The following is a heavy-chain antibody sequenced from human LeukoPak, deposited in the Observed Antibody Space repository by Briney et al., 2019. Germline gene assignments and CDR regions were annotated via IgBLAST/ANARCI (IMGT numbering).Heavy chain of an antibody. V-gene: IGHV3-23*01. CDR3: ARGNYGGNSVFDY. J-gene: IGHJ4*02. Sequence: PGGSLRLSCAASGFTFSSYAMSWVRQAPGKGLEWVSAISGSGGSTGYADSVKGRFTISRDNAKNSLYLQMNSLRAEDTALYYCARGNYGGNSVFDYWGQGTLVTVSS. CDR1: GFTFSSYA. CDR2: ISGSGGST. D-gene: IGHD4-23*01.